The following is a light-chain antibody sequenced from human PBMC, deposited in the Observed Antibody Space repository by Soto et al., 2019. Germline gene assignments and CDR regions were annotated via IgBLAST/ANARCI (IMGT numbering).Light chain of an antibody. CDR3: QVWDSGSAHVV. CDR1: NIGSKT. J-gene: IGLJ2*01. Sequence: SYELTQPPSVSVATGKTASISCGGDNIGSKTVHWYQQKPGQAPVLVIYSDTDLPPVIPERFSGSNSANLATLTISRVEAGDEVDYYCQVWDSGSAHVVFGGGTKLTVL. V-gene: IGLV3-21*04. CDR2: SDT.